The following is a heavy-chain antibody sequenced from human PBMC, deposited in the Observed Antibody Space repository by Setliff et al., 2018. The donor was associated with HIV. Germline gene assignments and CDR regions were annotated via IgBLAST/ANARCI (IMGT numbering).Heavy chain of an antibody. CDR2: INPNSGGT. V-gene: IGHV1-2*02. J-gene: IGHJ4*02. Sequence: ASVKVSCKASGYAFTGYYLHWVRQAPGQGLEWMGWINPNSGGTNYSQKFQGRVTMTRDTSISTAYMELSRLRSDDTAVYYCAREGELHYYDSSGYPPFDYWGQGTLVTVSS. CDR3: AREGELHYYDSSGYPPFDY. D-gene: IGHD3-22*01. CDR1: GYAFTGYY.